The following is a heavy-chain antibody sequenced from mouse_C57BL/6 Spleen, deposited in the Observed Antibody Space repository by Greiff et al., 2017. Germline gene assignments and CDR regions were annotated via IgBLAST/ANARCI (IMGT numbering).Heavy chain of an antibody. Sequence: QVQLQQSGAELVRPGASVTLSCKASGYTFTDYEMHWVKQTPVHGLEWIGAIDPETGGTAYNQKFKGKAILTADKSSSTAYMELRSLTSEDSAVYYCTRGHYGNWVAYWGQGTLVTVSA. D-gene: IGHD2-1*01. CDR1: GYTFTDYE. CDR2: IDPETGGT. J-gene: IGHJ3*01. V-gene: IGHV1-15*01. CDR3: TRGHYGNWVAY.